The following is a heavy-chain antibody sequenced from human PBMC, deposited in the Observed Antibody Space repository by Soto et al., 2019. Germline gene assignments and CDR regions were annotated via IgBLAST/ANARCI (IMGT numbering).Heavy chain of an antibody. CDR1: GGSISSGGYS. CDR3: ARVPGP. J-gene: IGHJ5*02. D-gene: IGHD7-27*01. CDR2: IYHSGST. Sequence: QLQLQESGSGLVKPSQTLSLTCAVSGGSISSGGYSWSWIRQPPGKGLEWIGYIYHSGSTYYNPSPQAQAPISEDSAKNQFSRKLSAVPAADTPASSCARVPGPWGQGTLVTFSS. V-gene: IGHV4-30-2*01.